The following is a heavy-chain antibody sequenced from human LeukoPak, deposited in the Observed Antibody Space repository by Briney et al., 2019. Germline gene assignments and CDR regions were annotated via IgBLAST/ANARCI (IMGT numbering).Heavy chain of an antibody. D-gene: IGHD6-13*01. Sequence: GGSLRLSCAASGFTFSSYWMSWVRQAPGKGLEWVANIKQDGSEKYYVDSAKGRFTISRDNAKNSLYLQMNSLRAEDTAVYYCARDWAAVTPSYFDYWGQGTLVTVSS. CDR2: IKQDGSEK. V-gene: IGHV3-7*03. CDR1: GFTFSSYW. J-gene: IGHJ4*02. CDR3: ARDWAAVTPSYFDY.